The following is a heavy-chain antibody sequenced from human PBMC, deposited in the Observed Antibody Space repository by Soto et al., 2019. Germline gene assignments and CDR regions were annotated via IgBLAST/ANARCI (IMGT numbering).Heavy chain of an antibody. J-gene: IGHJ3*02. D-gene: IGHD2-15*01. Sequence: PGESLKISCKGSGYRFTSYWIGWVRQMPGKGLEWMGIIYPGDSDTRYSPSFQGQVTISADKSISTAYLQWSSLKASDTAMYYCARRILGYCSGGSCYHGAFDIWGQGTMVTVSS. CDR3: ARRILGYCSGGSCYHGAFDI. CDR1: GYRFTSYW. CDR2: IYPGDSDT. V-gene: IGHV5-51*01.